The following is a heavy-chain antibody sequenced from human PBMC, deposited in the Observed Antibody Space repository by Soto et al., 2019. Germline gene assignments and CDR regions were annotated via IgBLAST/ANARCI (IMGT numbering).Heavy chain of an antibody. D-gene: IGHD2-15*01. CDR1: GYTFTNYG. CDR2: ISAYNGNT. J-gene: IGHJ2*01. V-gene: IGHV1-18*01. CDR3: ARCYCSVGSCYSCWHFDL. Sequence: QVQLVQSGSEVKKPGASVKVSCKASGYTFTNYGMSWVRQAPGQGLEWMGWISAYNGNTNHAQNFQGRVTMTTDTSTNIAYMELRSLRSDDTAVYYCARCYCSVGSCYSCWHFDLWGRGALVTVSS.